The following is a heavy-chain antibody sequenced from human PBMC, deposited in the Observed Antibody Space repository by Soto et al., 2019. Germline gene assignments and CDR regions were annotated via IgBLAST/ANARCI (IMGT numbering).Heavy chain of an antibody. Sequence: SQTLSLTCAISGVSVSSNSAAWNWISQSPSTGLEWLGRTYYRSQRYNDHAVSVKRRITINPDTSTNQFSLQLNSVTPEGTTVYYRARASVPEYFDYWGQGTLVTVSS. D-gene: IGHD4-17*01. CDR3: ARASVPEYFDY. CDR2: TYYRSQRYN. J-gene: IGHJ4*02. CDR1: GVSVSSNSAA. V-gene: IGHV6-1*01.